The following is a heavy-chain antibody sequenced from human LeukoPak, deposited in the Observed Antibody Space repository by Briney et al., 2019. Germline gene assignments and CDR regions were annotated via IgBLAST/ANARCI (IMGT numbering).Heavy chain of an antibody. CDR3: AKFPPRQITMKVD. V-gene: IGHV3-23*01. J-gene: IGHJ4*02. Sequence: GGSLRLPCAASGFTFSSYAMGWVRQAPGKGLEWVSSISGSGDSTYYADSVKGRFTISRDNSKNTLYLQMNSLRAEDTALYYCAKFPPRQITMKVDWGQGTPVTVSS. CDR2: ISGSGDST. D-gene: IGHD3-22*01. CDR1: GFTFSSYA.